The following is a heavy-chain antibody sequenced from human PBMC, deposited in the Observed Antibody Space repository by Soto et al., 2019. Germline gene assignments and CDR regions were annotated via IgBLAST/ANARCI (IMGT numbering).Heavy chain of an antibody. CDR3: AKRKMATIGHFDS. D-gene: IGHD5-12*01. V-gene: IGHV3-23*01. J-gene: IGHJ4*02. CDR2: IIGIGHST. Sequence: PXGSRSLACPAAGFTFGSYALSWVRQAPGKGLEWVSSIIGIGHSTYYADSVKGRFTISRDNSKNTLFLQMSSLRAGDTAVYYFAKRKMATIGHFDSWGQGTLVTVSS. CDR1: GFTFGSYA.